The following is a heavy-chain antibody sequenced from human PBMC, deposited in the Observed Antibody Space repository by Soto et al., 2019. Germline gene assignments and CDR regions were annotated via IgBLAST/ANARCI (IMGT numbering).Heavy chain of an antibody. CDR1: GFTFSSYS. CDR2: ISSSSSTI. CDR3: ARAQVELPHYYYYGMDV. D-gene: IGHD1-26*01. Sequence: PGGSLRLSCAASGFTFSSYSMNWVRQAPGKGLEWVSYISSSSSTIYYADSVKGRFTISRDNAKNSLYLQMNSLRDEDTAVYYCARAQVELPHYYYYGMDVWGQGTTVTVSS. V-gene: IGHV3-48*02. J-gene: IGHJ6*02.